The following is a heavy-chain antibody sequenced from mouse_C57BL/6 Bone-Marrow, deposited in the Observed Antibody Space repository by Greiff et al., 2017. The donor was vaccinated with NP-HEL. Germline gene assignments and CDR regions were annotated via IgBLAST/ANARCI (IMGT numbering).Heavy chain of an antibody. CDR3: ARGDYDARLDY. D-gene: IGHD2-4*01. Sequence: VQLQQFGPELVKPGASVKLSCKASGYTFTSYDINWVKQRPGQGLEWIGWIYPRDGSTKYNEKFKGKATLTVDTSSSTAYMELHSLTSEDSAVYFCARGDYDARLDYWGQGTLVTVSA. CDR1: GYTFTSYD. V-gene: IGHV1-85*01. J-gene: IGHJ3*01. CDR2: IYPRDGST.